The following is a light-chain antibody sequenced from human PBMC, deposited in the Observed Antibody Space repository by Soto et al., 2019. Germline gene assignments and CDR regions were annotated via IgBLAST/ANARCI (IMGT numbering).Light chain of an antibody. V-gene: IGKV1-27*01. CDR2: DAY. CDR3: QKYQSAPRT. Sequence: DIPMTQSPSSLSASVGDRVTITCRASQGISNHLAWYQQKPGKVPKLLIYDAYTLPSGVPSRFSGGRSGTDFTLTISSLQPEDVATYYCQKYQSAPRTFGGGTKVEIK. J-gene: IGKJ4*01. CDR1: QGISNH.